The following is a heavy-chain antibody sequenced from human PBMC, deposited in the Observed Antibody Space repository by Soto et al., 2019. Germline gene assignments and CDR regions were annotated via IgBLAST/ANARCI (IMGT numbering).Heavy chain of an antibody. Sequence: SETLSLTCTVSGGSISSYYWSWIRQPPGKGLEWIGYIYYSGSTNYNPSLKSRVTISVDTSKNQFSLKLSSVTAADTAVYYCAVVTTSAEYFQHWGQGTLVPVSS. CDR3: AVVTTSAEYFQH. CDR2: IYYSGST. V-gene: IGHV4-59*01. CDR1: GGSISSYY. D-gene: IGHD2-21*02. J-gene: IGHJ1*01.